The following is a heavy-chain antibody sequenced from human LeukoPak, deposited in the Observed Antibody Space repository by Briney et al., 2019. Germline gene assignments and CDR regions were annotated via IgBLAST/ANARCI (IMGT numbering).Heavy chain of an antibody. CDR1: GGSFSGYY. CDR3: ARQETYFDY. CDR2: INHSGST. Sequence: SETLSLTCAVYGGSFSGYYWSWIRQPPGKGLEWIGEINHSGSTNYNPSLKSRVTISVDTSKNQFSLKLSSVTAADTAVYYCARQETYFDYWGQGTLVTVSS. J-gene: IGHJ4*02. V-gene: IGHV4-34*01.